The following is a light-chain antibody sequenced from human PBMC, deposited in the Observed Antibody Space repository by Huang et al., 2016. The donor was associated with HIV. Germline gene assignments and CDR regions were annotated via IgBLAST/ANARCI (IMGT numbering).Light chain of an antibody. CDR1: QGIRND. J-gene: IGKJ3*01. Sequence: AIQMTQSPASLSASVGDRVTITCRASQGIRNDLGWYQQKPGKAPKLLIYAATTLQSVGPSRFSGSGSGTKFTLTISSLQPEDFATYYCLQDYTYPLTFGPGTKVDIK. CDR3: LQDYTYPLT. V-gene: IGKV1-6*01. CDR2: AAT.